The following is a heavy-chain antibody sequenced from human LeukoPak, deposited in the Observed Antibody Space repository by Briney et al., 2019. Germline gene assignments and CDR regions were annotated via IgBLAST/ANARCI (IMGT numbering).Heavy chain of an antibody. CDR1: GYTFTDRY. CDR2: MKPNTGGT. CDR3: ARGPAGLPHRKINYDFWSGSFFDY. V-gene: IGHV1-2*02. J-gene: IGHJ4*02. D-gene: IGHD3-3*01. Sequence: ASVKVSCTASGYTFTDRYIHWVRQAPGQGLEWMGWMKPNTGGTKYAEKFQGRVTMTRDTSISTAYMELNGLRSDDTAVYYCARGPAGLPHRKINYDFWSGSFFDYWGQGTLVTVSS.